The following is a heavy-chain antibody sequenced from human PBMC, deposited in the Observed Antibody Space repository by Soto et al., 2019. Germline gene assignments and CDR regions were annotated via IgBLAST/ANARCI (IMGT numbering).Heavy chain of an antibody. Sequence: QVQLQESGPGLVKPSETLSLSCAVSGVSITSTDWWSWVRQPPGKGLQWIGEVSLGGGANYNPSLKSRVTISVDNSKNQFSLTLNSVTAADTAVYFCAGSTADTTLKASSFWSQGTLVTVSS. V-gene: IGHV4-4*02. CDR2: VSLGGGA. J-gene: IGHJ4*02. D-gene: IGHD4-4*01. CDR1: GVSITSTDW. CDR3: AGSTADTTLKASSF.